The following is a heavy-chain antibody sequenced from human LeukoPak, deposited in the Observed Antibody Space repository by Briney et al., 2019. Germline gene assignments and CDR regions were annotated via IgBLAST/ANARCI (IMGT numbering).Heavy chain of an antibody. V-gene: IGHV3-13*04. J-gene: IGHJ4*02. D-gene: IGHD3-10*01. CDR2: IGTAGDT. CDR3: ARGYCGSGSYRFDY. Sequence: GGSLRLSCAASGFTFGTYDMHWVRQATGKGLEWVSVIGTAGDTYYPGSVKSRFTISRENAKNSLYLQMNSLRAGDTAVYYCARGYCGSGSYRFDYWGQGTLVTVSS. CDR1: GFTFGTYD.